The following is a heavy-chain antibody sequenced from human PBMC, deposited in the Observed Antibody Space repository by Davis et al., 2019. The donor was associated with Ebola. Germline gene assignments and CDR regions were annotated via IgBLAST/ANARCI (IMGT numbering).Heavy chain of an antibody. J-gene: IGHJ4*02. D-gene: IGHD1-1*01. CDR1: VITFSSYA. Sequence: PGGSLRLSCTDSVITFSSYAMTWVRQAPGKGLEWVSAISGSGGSTYYADSVKGRFTISRDTSKNTLSLQMNSLRVEDTAIYYCAKAYLGHQLTPYYFDSRDQGTLVTVSS. V-gene: IGHV3-23*01. CDR3: AKAYLGHQLTPYYFDS. CDR2: ISGSGGST.